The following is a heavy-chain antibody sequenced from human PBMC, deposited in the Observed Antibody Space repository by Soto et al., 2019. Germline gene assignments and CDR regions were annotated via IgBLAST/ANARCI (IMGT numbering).Heavy chain of an antibody. J-gene: IGHJ4*02. Sequence: GGSLRLSCAASGFTFSSYWMSWVRQAPGKGLEWVANIKQDGSEKYYVDSVKGRFTISRDNAKNSLYLQMNSLRAEDTAVYYCARDAYNWNYVSGYFDYWGQGTLVTVSS. CDR3: ARDAYNWNYVSGYFDY. CDR2: IKQDGSEK. CDR1: GFTFSSYW. V-gene: IGHV3-7*01. D-gene: IGHD1-7*01.